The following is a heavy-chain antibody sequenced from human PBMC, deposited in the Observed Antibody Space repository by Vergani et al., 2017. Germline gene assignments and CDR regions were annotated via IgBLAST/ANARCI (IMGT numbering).Heavy chain of an antibody. CDR3: AKGLRLGELAYFDY. J-gene: IGHJ4*02. CDR2: ISYDGSNK. CDR1: GFTFSSYG. V-gene: IGHV3-30*18. D-gene: IGHD3-16*01. Sequence: VQLLESGGGLVQPGGSLRLSCAASGFTFSSYGMHWVRQAPGKGLEWVAVISYDGSNKYYADSVKGRFTISRDNSKNTLYLQMNSLRAEDTAVYYCAKGLRLGELAYFDYWGQGTLVTVSS.